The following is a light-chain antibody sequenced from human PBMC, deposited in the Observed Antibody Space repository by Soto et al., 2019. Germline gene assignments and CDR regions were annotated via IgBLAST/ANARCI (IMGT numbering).Light chain of an antibody. J-gene: IGKJ4*01. CDR2: GAS. Sequence: EIVLTQSPGTLSLSPGERATLSCRASQSVSNSYLAWYQQKPGQAPRLLIYGASSRATGIPDRFSGSGSGTDFTLTISRLEPEDFAVYYCQQDGSSPLTFGVGTKVEIK. V-gene: IGKV3-20*01. CDR1: QSVSNSY. CDR3: QQDGSSPLT.